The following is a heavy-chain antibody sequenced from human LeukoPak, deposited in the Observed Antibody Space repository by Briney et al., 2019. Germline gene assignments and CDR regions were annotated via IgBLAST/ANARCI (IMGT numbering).Heavy chain of an antibody. J-gene: IGHJ6*02. Sequence: PGGSLRLSCAASGFTFSSYWMSWVRQAPGKGLEWVANIKQDGSEKYYVDSVKGRFTISRDNAKNSLYLQMNSLRAEDTAVYYCARAPSITIFGVEYYGMDVWGQGTTVTVSS. CDR2: IKQDGSEK. CDR1: GFTFSSYW. V-gene: IGHV3-7*01. D-gene: IGHD3-3*01. CDR3: ARAPSITIFGVEYYGMDV.